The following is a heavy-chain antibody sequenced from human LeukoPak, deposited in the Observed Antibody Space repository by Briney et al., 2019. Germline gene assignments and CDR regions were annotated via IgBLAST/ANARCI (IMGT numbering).Heavy chain of an antibody. CDR1: GFTFSSYW. CDR3: AKARGSGRLESALLGDAFDI. J-gene: IGHJ3*02. D-gene: IGHD3-10*01. Sequence: QSGGSLRLSCAASGFTFSSYWMHWVRQAPGKGLEWVSGISWNSGSIGYADSVKGRFTISRDNAKNSPYLQMNSLRAEDTALYYCAKARGSGRLESALLGDAFDIWGQGTMVTVSS. V-gene: IGHV3-9*01. CDR2: ISWNSGSI.